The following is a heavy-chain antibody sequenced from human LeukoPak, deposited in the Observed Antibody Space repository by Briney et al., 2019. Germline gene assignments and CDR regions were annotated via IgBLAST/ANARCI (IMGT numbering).Heavy chain of an antibody. CDR1: GDSISSYY. D-gene: IGHD3-22*01. J-gene: IGHJ6*03. CDR3: ARDYYDSSGPQRYYYYYYMDV. V-gene: IGHV4-59*01. Sequence: SETLSLTCTVSGDSISSYYWSWIRQPPGKGLEWIGYISYSGTTNYNPSLRSRVTISLDTSKNQFSLKLTSVTAADTAVYYCARDYYDSSGPQRYYYYYYMDVWGKGTTVTVSS. CDR2: ISYSGTT.